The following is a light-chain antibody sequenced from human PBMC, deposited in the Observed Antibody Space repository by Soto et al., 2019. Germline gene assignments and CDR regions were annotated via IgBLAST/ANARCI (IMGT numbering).Light chain of an antibody. CDR1: RDNY. Sequence: QSVLTQPRSVSGSPGQSVTISCTGTRDNYVSWYQQHPDKAPKFIIYDVNKRASGVPDRFSGSKSGNTASLTISGLQAEDEADYYCCSYSGSSTTVVFGGGTKLTVL. J-gene: IGLJ2*01. CDR2: DVN. CDR3: CSYSGSSTTVV. V-gene: IGLV2-11*01.